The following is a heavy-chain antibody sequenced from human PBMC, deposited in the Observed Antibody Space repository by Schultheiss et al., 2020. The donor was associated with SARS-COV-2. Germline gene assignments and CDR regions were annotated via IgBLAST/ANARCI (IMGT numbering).Heavy chain of an antibody. CDR3: ARGGGDYYDSSDLDY. CDR2: IYPGDSDT. V-gene: IGHV5-51*01. Sequence: GGSLRLSCKGSGYSFTSYWIGWVRQMPGKGLEWMGIIYPGDSDTRYSPSFQGQVTISADKSISTAYLQWSSLKASDTAMYYCARGGGDYYDSSDLDYWGQGTLVTVSS. J-gene: IGHJ4*02. CDR1: GYSFTSYW. D-gene: IGHD3-22*01.